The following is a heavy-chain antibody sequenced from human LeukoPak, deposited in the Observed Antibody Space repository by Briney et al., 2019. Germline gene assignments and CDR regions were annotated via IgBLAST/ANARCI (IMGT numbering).Heavy chain of an antibody. CDR3: ARGHYCSSTSCYPLDY. Sequence: SETLSLTCAVYGGSLSGYYWSWIRQPPGKGLEWIGEINHSGSTNYNPSLKSRVTISVDTSKNQFSLELSSVTAADTAVYYCARGHYCSSTSCYPLDYWGQGTLVTVSS. J-gene: IGHJ4*02. V-gene: IGHV4-34*01. CDR2: INHSGST. CDR1: GGSLSGYY. D-gene: IGHD2-2*01.